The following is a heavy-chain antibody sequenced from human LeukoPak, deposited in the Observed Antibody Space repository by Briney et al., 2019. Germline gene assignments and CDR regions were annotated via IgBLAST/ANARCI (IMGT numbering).Heavy chain of an antibody. J-gene: IGHJ3*02. V-gene: IGHV4-4*02. CDR1: GGAISSSNW. D-gene: IGHD3-22*01. CDR2: IYHSGST. CDR3: ARVGDSSGYYKGFDI. Sequence: SETLSLTCAVSGGAISSSNWWNWVRPPPGKGLEWIGEIYHSGSTNYNPSLKSRVTISVDKSKNQFSLKLSSVTAADTALYYCARVGDSSGYYKGFDIWGQGTMVTVSS.